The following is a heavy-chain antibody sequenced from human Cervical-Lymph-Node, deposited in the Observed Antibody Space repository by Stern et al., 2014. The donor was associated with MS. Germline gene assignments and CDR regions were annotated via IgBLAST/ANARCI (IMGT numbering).Heavy chain of an antibody. D-gene: IGHD1-26*01. CDR1: GFTFSSYG. CDR2: IWYDGSNK. J-gene: IGHJ4*02. CDR3: ARDRFSIVGTLDY. Sequence: VQLVESGGGVVQPGRSLRLSCAASGFTFSSYGMHWVRQAPGKGLEWVAVIWYDGSNKYYADSVKGRFTISRDNSKNTLYLQMNSLRAEDTAVYYGARDRFSIVGTLDYWGQGTLVTVSS. V-gene: IGHV3-33*01.